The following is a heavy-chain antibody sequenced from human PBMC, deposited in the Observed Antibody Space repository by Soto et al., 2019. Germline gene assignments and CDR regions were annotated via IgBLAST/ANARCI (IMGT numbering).Heavy chain of an antibody. V-gene: IGHV4-34*01. CDR3: GARVMKYDFLSGPHPFYR. CDR2: INHRGGA. J-gene: IGHJ5*02. Sequence: PSETMSLTCAAHNGSFNDYFWTWIRQSPGRGLERIGEINHRGGATYNPSLRSRVTISIDTSKNHFSLSLRSLTAADTAVYYCGARVMKYDFLSGPHPFYRWGNGTRVTVSS. D-gene: IGHD3-3*01. CDR1: NGSFNDYF.